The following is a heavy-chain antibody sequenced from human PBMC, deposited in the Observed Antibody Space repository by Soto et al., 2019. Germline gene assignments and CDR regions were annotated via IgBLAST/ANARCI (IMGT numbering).Heavy chain of an antibody. V-gene: IGHV3-33*01. CDR1: GFTFSSYG. J-gene: IGHJ5*02. D-gene: IGHD2-21*02. Sequence: QVQLVESGGGVVQPGRSLRLSCAASGFTFSSYGMHWVRQAPGTGLEWVEVIWYEGSNKYYADSVKGRFTISRDNSKNTLYLQMNSLRAEDSAVYYCASDRTTVVTLGWFDPWGQGTLVTVSS. CDR3: ASDRTTVVTLGWFDP. CDR2: IWYEGSNK.